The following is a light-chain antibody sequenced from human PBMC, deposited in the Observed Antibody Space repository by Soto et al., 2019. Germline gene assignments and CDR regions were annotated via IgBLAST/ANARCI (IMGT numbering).Light chain of an antibody. CDR3: QQYNNWHPLT. CDR1: QSVSSN. Sequence: EIVMTQSPATLSVSPGERATLSCRASQSVSSNLAWYQQKPGQAPRLLIYGASTRATGIPARFSGSGSGTEFTLTLSSLQYNDFSADYCQQYNNWHPLTFGGGTKVEIK. J-gene: IGKJ4*01. CDR2: GAS. V-gene: IGKV3-15*01.